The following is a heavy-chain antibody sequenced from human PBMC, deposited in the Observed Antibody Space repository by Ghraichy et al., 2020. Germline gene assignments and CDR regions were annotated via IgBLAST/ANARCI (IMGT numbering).Heavy chain of an antibody. V-gene: IGHV3-7*01. CDR2: IKQDGSEK. CDR3: ARDRTEQSKWELLHHFDY. CDR1: GFTFSSYC. D-gene: IGHD1-26*01. Sequence: GGSLRLSCAASGFTFSSYCMSWVRQAPGKGLEWVANIKQDGSEKYYVDSVKGRFTISRDNAKNSLYLQMNSLRAEDSAVYYCARDRTEQSKWELLHHFDYFRQRNLVTLSS. J-gene: IGHJ4*02.